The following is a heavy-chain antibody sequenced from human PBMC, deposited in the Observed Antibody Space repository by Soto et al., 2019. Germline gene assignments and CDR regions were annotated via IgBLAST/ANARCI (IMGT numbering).Heavy chain of an antibody. CDR1: GDSISSYY. CDR2: IYYTGST. J-gene: IGHJ1*01. Sequence: QVQLQESGPGLVKPSETLSLTCTVSGDSISSYYWNWIRQPPGKGLEWIGYIYYTGSTNYSPSLKSRVTISANTSKNQFSLKLSSVTAADTAVYYGARHRGYCRSGSWPLAYFQQWGQGTQVTVSS. CDR3: ARHRGYCRSGSWPLAYFQQ. V-gene: IGHV4-59*08. D-gene: IGHD2-15*01.